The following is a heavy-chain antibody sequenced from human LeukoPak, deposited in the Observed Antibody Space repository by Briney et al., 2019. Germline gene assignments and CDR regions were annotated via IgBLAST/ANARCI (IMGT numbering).Heavy chain of an antibody. CDR3: AVPPGYCSGGSCYYYYGMDV. V-gene: IGHV3-23*01. D-gene: IGHD2-15*01. Sequence: PGGSLRLSCAASGFTFSSYAMSRVRQAPGKGLEWVSAISGSGGSTYYADSVKGRFTISRDNSKNTLYLQMNSLRAEDTAVYYCAVPPGYCSGGSCYYYYGMDVWGQGTTVTVSS. CDR1: GFTFSSYA. J-gene: IGHJ6*02. CDR2: ISGSGGST.